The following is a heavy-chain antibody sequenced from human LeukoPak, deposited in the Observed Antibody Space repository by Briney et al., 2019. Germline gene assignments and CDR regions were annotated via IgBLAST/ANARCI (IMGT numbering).Heavy chain of an antibody. CDR3: ARQGCAWTFGVFNV. D-gene: IGHD3-16*01. CDR1: GYSFNNYW. J-gene: IGHJ3*01. V-gene: IGHV5-51*01. CDR2: IHPGDSEI. Sequence: GESLKISCQGFGYSFNNYWIGWVRQMPGNGLEWMGIIHPGDSEIRYRPSFQGLVTISADMSISSTYLQWSRLKASDTAKYYCARQGCAWTFGVFNVWGQRTMVTVSS.